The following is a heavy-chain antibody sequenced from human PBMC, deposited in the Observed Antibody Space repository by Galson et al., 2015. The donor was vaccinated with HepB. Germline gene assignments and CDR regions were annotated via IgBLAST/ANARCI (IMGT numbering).Heavy chain of an antibody. V-gene: IGHV3-49*03. Sequence: SLRLSCAASGFTFGDYAMSWFRQAPGKGLEWVGFIRSKAYGGTTEYAASVKGRFTISRDDSKSIAYLQMNSLKTEDTAVYYCTRDGGVVIAEGYFDYWGQGTLVTVSS. D-gene: IGHD2-21*01. CDR1: GFTFGDYA. CDR2: IRSKAYGGTT. CDR3: TRDGGVVIAEGYFDY. J-gene: IGHJ4*02.